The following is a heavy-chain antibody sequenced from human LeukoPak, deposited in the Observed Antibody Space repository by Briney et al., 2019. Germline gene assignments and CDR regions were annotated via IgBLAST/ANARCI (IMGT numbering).Heavy chain of an antibody. J-gene: IGHJ4*02. D-gene: IGHD3-22*01. Sequence: GGSLRLSCAASGFTFSSYAMSWVRQAPGKGLEWVSAISGSGGSTYYADSVKGRFTISRDNSKNTLYLQMNSLRAEDTAVYYCAKDRTTVFNSYDSSGYYFHWGQGTLVTVSS. V-gene: IGHV3-23*01. CDR3: AKDRTTVFNSYDSSGYYFH. CDR2: ISGSGGST. CDR1: GFTFSSYA.